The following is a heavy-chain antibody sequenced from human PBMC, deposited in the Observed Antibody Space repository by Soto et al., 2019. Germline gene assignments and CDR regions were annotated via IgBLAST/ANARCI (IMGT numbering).Heavy chain of an antibody. Sequence: QVQLVESGGGVVQPGRSLRLSCAASGFTFSSYAMHWVRQAPGKGLGWVAVISYDGSNKYYADSEKGRFTISRDNSKNTLYLQMNSLRAEDTAVYYCAREIALLGAFDIWGQGTMVTVSS. J-gene: IGHJ3*02. CDR2: ISYDGSNK. CDR1: GFTFSSYA. CDR3: AREIALLGAFDI. D-gene: IGHD2-8*02. V-gene: IGHV3-30-3*01.